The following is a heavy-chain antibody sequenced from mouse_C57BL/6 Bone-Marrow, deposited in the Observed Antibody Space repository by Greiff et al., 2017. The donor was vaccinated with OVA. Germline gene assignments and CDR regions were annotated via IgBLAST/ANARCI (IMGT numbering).Heavy chain of an antibody. Sequence: VQLQQSGAELVRPGASVKLSCTASGFNIKDDYMHWVKQRPEQGLEWIGWIDPENGDTEYASKFQGKAPITADTSSNTAYLQLSSLTSEATAVYCCTSYGYFDDWGQGTTLTVSS. CDR2: IDPENGDT. CDR1: GFNIKDDY. D-gene: IGHD1-1*02. J-gene: IGHJ2*01. CDR3: TSYGYFDD. V-gene: IGHV14-4*01.